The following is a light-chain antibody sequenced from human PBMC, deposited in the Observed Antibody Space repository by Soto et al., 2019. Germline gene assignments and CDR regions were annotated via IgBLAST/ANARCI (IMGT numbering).Light chain of an antibody. CDR2: GAS. Sequence: EIVLTQSSGTLSLSPGGRATLSCRASQSVSRRLAWYQQRPGQSPRLLISGASMRASGVPVRFIGSGSGTDFTLTISSLEPEDFAVYYCQQRSNWPPTFGPGTKVDIK. J-gene: IGKJ3*01. CDR1: QSVSRR. CDR3: QQRSNWPPT. V-gene: IGKV3-11*01.